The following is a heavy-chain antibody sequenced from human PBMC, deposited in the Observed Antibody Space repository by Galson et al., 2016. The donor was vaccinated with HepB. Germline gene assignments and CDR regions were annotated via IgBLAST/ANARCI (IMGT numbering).Heavy chain of an antibody. V-gene: IGHV4-34*01. Sequence: PGKGLEWIGEINHIGGTNYNPSLKSRVTISIDTPKNQFSLNLSSVTAADTAVYYCARAPGISIFGVVIMGFWYFDLWGRGTLVTVSS. D-gene: IGHD3-3*01. CDR2: INHIGGT. CDR3: ARAPGISIFGVVIMGFWYFDL. J-gene: IGHJ2*01.